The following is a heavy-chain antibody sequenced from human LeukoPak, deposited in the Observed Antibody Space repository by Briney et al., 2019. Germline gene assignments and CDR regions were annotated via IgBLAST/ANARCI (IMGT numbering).Heavy chain of an antibody. CDR3: ARRGLGSAWYYFDY. D-gene: IGHD6-19*01. CDR2: ISYDGSNK. CDR1: GFTFSSYG. Sequence: PGRSLRLSCAASGFTFSSYGMHWVRQAPGKGLEWVAVISYDGSNKYYADSVEGRFTISRDNSKNTLFLQMNSLRAEDTAVYFCARRGLGSAWYYFDYWGQGTLVTVSS. J-gene: IGHJ4*02. V-gene: IGHV3-30*03.